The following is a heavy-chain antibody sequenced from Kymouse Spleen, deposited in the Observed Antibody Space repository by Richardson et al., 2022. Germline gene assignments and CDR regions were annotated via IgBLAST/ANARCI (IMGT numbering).Heavy chain of an antibody. CDR3: ARDWNYDEYYFDY. CDR2: INAGNGNT. J-gene: IGHJ4*02. Sequence: QVQLVQSGAEVKKPGASVKVSCKASGYTFTSYAMHWVRQAPGQRLEWMGWINAGNGNTKYSQKFQGRVTITRDTSASTAYMELSSLRSEDTAVYYCARDWNYDEYYFDYWGQGTLVTVSS. CDR1: GYTFTSYA. V-gene: IGHV1-3*01. D-gene: IGHD1-7*01.